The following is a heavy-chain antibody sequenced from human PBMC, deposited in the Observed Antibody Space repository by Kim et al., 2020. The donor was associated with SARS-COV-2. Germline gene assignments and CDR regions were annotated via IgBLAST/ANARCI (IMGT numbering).Heavy chain of an antibody. CDR1: GGSITSISFY. V-gene: IGHV4-39*01. Sequence: SETLSLTCTVSGGSITSISFYWGWIRQTPGEKMEWIGSMYHTGSSYYNPFLKSRVTISVDTTKNQFFLNVRSVTAADTAVYYCASSGFGGLYLGWFDPWG. CDR3: ASSGFGGLYLGWFDP. CDR2: MYHTGSS. D-gene: IGHD3-10*01. J-gene: IGHJ5*02.